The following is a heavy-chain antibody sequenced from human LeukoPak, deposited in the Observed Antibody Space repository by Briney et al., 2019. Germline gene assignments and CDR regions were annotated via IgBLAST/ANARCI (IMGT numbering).Heavy chain of an antibody. V-gene: IGHV1-2*02. CDR1: GYTFTDYY. Sequence: GASVKVSCRASGYTFTDYYMHWVRQAPGQGLEWMGWLNPNTLVTNYAQHFQGRVTMTRDTSISTAYMELSRLRSDDTAVYYCARVWSIAAAFDYWGQGTLVTVSS. CDR2: LNPNTLVT. D-gene: IGHD6-13*01. J-gene: IGHJ4*02. CDR3: ARVWSIAAAFDY.